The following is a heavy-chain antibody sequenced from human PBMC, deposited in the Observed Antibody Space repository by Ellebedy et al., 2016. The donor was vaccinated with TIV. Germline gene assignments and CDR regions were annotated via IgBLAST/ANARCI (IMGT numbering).Heavy chain of an antibody. D-gene: IGHD3-22*01. Sequence: GESLKISXAASGFTFSSYAMSWVRQAPGKGLEWVSAISGSGGSTYYADSVKGRFTISRDNSKNTLYLQMNSLRAEDTAVYYCAKSIFNYYDSSGPTPFDYWGQGTLVTVSS. CDR2: ISGSGGST. CDR1: GFTFSSYA. J-gene: IGHJ4*02. CDR3: AKSIFNYYDSSGPTPFDY. V-gene: IGHV3-23*01.